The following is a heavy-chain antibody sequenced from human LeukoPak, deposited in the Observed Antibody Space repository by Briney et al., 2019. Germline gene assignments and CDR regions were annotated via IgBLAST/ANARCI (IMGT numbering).Heavy chain of an antibody. J-gene: IGHJ5*02. V-gene: IGHV7-4-1*02. CDR3: ARVVGATVNWFDP. CDR1: RHRFTSYA. Sequence: ASVKVSCKASRHRFTSYAMNWVRQAPGQGLEWMGWINTNTGNPTYAQGFTGRFVFSLDTSVSTAYLQISSLKAEDTAVYYCARVVGATVNWFDPWGQGTLVTVSS. CDR2: INTNTGNP. D-gene: IGHD1-26*01.